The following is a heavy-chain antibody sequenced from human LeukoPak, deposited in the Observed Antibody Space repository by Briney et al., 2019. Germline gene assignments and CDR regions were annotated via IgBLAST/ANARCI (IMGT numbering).Heavy chain of an antibody. CDR3: ARVSGDYGDYPWFDP. CDR2: INHSGST. CDR1: GGSFSGYY. D-gene: IGHD4-17*01. V-gene: IGHV4-34*01. Sequence: SETLSLTCAVYGGSFSGYYWSWIRQPPGKGLEWIGEINHSGSTNYNPSLKSRVTISVDTSKNQFSLKLSSVTAADTAVYYCARVSGDYGDYPWFDPWGQGTLVTVSS. J-gene: IGHJ5*02.